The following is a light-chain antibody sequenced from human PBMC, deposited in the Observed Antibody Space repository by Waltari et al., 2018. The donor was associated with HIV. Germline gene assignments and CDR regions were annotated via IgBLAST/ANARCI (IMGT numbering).Light chain of an antibody. J-gene: IGLJ3*02. CDR3: TSHTLTHILL. Sequence: QSALTQPASMSGSPGQSITISCTASSLDIGLYDFISWYKHLPNTAPQLIIYGVNRRPPAGSSLFSASKSADMASLTISGLQPEDEADYYCTSHTLTHILLFGGGTRLTVL. CDR1: SLDIGLYDF. V-gene: IGLV2-14*01. CDR2: GVN.